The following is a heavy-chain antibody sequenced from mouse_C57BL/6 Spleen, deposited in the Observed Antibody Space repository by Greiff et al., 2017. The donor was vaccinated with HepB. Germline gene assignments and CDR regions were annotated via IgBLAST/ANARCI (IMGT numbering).Heavy chain of an antibody. V-gene: IGHV1-39*01. J-gene: IGHJ4*01. CDR3: ATQHWDSYAMDY. Sequence: VQLQQSGPELVKPGASVQISCKASGSSFTDSNMNWVKQSNGKSLEWIGVINPNYGTTSYNQKFKGKATLTVDQSSSTAYMQLNSLTSEDSAVYYCATQHWDSYAMDYWGQRTSVTVSS. D-gene: IGHD4-1*01. CDR2: INPNYGTT. CDR1: GSSFTDSN.